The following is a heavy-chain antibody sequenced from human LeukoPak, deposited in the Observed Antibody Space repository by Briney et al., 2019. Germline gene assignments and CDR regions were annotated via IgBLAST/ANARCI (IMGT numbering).Heavy chain of an antibody. Sequence: SETLSLTCTVSGGSISSSSYYWGWIRQPPGKGLEWIGSIYYSGSTYYNPSLKSRVTISVDTSKNQFSLKLSSVTAADTAVYYCASNLIEAMAWDYWGQGTLVTVSS. J-gene: IGHJ4*02. CDR1: GGSISSSSYY. CDR3: ASNLIEAMAWDY. D-gene: IGHD2/OR15-2a*01. V-gene: IGHV4-39*01. CDR2: IYYSGST.